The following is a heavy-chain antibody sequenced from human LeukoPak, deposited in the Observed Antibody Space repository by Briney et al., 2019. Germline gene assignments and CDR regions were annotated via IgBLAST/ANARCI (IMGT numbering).Heavy chain of an antibody. D-gene: IGHD6-13*01. CDR3: ARQDSSWVLDY. V-gene: IGHV4-59*08. Sequence: SETLSLTCTVSGGSISSYYWSWIRQPPGKGLEWIGYIYYSGSTNYNPSLKSRVTISVDTSKNQFSLKLSSVTAADTAVYYCARQDSSWVLDYWGQGTLVTVSS. J-gene: IGHJ4*02. CDR1: GGSISSYY. CDR2: IYYSGST.